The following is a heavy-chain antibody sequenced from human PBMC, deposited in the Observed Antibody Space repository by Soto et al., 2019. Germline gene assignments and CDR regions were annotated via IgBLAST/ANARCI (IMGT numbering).Heavy chain of an antibody. V-gene: IGHV1-69*06. CDR3: ARALGGIDY. CDR1: GGTVSSYG. D-gene: IGHD6-25*01. Sequence: GQLVQSGAEVKKPGSSVTVSCKASGGTVSSYGVSWVRQAPGQGIEWMGGIPPIFGTATYAQKFQGPITTTADKYTGTADRALSSLSSDDTAIYYCARALGGIDYWGQGNQVTVSS. CDR2: IPPIFGTA. J-gene: IGHJ4*02.